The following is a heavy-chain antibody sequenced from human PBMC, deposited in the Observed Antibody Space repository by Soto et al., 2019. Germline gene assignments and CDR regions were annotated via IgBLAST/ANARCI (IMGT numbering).Heavy chain of an antibody. CDR3: ARAGGGKQQPPFDY. CDR1: GYTFSNYD. CDR2: ISKDGGNQ. J-gene: IGHJ4*02. D-gene: IGHD6-13*01. V-gene: IGHV3-30*03. Sequence: QVQLVESGGGVVQPGRSLRLSCAASGYTFSNYDMHWVRQAPGKGLEWVAVISKDGGNQYYADSVKGRFTISRDNYKNTLYLQMNSLRGEDTAVYYCARAGGGKQQPPFDYWGQGTLVTVSS.